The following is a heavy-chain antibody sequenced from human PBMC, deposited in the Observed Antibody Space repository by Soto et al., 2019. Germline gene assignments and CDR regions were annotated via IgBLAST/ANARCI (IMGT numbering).Heavy chain of an antibody. CDR3: AKDQLEPNYYYYGMDV. CDR2: ISGSGGST. J-gene: IGHJ6*02. CDR1: GFTFSSYA. Sequence: GGSLRLSCAASGFTFSSYAMSWVRQAPGKGLEWVSAISGSGGSTYYADSVKGRFTISRDNSKNTLCLQMNSLRAEDTAVYYCAKDQLEPNYYYYGMDVWGQGTTVTVYS. D-gene: IGHD1-1*01. V-gene: IGHV3-23*01.